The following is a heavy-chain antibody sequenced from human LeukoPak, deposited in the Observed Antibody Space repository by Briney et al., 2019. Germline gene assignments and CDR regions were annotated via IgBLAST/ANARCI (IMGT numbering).Heavy chain of an antibody. CDR3: ARGLRDGPAAAPDY. D-gene: IGHD5-24*01. J-gene: IGHJ4*02. CDR1: GYIFTNYG. CDR2: INAYCGDT. Sequence: SVKVSCKATGYIFTNYGFSWVRQPPGQRLEWMGFINAYCGDTENAHTIQGRVTITTDTSTSTHYIVLRSLQSDETAIYYCARGLRDGPAAAPDYWGQGTLVTVSS. V-gene: IGHV1-18*01.